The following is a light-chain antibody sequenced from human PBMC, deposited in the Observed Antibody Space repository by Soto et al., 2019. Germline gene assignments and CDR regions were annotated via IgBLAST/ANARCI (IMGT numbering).Light chain of an antibody. Sequence: DIQMTQSPSSLSASVGDRVTITCRASQSISSYLNWYQQKPGKAPKLLIYAASSLQSGVPSRFSGSGSGTDFTLTISSLQPEDFATYYCQQSYGTLRTFGQVTKVDIK. CDR2: AAS. CDR1: QSISSY. CDR3: QQSYGTLRT. J-gene: IGKJ1*01. V-gene: IGKV1-39*01.